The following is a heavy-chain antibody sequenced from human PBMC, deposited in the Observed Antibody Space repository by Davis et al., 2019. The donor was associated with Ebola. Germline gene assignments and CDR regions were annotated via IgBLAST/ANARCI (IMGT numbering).Heavy chain of an antibody. CDR1: GGSFSGYY. J-gene: IGHJ4*02. V-gene: IGHV4-34*01. CDR3: ARGRKYYYDSSGYYRN. CDR2: INHSGST. Sequence: MPSETLSLTCAVYGGSFSGYYWCWIRQPPGKGLEWIGEINHSGSTNYNPSLKSRVTISVDTSKNQFSLKLSSVTAADTAVYYCARGRKYYYDSSGYYRNWGQGTLVTVSS. D-gene: IGHD3-22*01.